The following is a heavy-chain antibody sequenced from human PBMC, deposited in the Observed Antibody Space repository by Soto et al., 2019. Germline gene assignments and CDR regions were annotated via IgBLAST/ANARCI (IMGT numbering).Heavy chain of an antibody. CDR1: GDSVSSNSAA. J-gene: IGHJ4*02. CDR3: VRGIGVSGNDY. D-gene: IGHD2-8*01. Sequence: PSQTLSLTCAISGDSVSSNSAAWHWIRQSPSRGLEWLGRTYYRSRWYNDYAVSVKGRIAINPDTSKNQVSLQLSSVTPEDTAVYYCVRGIGVSGNDYWGQGTLVTVSS. V-gene: IGHV6-1*01. CDR2: TYYRSRWYN.